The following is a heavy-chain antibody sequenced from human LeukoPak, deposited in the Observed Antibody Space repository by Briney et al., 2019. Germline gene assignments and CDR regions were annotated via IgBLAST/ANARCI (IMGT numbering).Heavy chain of an antibody. Sequence: SETLSLTCTVSGGSIGSYYWSWIRQPAGKGLEWIGRIYTSGSTNYNPSLKSRVTISVDKSKNQFSLKLSSVTAADTAVYYCARGPGGYFDWSTRYYFDCWGQGTLVTVSS. CDR2: IYTSGST. V-gene: IGHV4-4*07. CDR3: ARGPGGYFDWSTRYYFDC. J-gene: IGHJ4*02. D-gene: IGHD3-9*01. CDR1: GGSIGSYY.